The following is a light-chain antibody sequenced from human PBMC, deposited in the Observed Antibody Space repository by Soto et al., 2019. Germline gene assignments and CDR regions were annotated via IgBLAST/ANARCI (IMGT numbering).Light chain of an antibody. V-gene: IGKV1-5*03. Sequence: DIQMTQSPSSLSASVGDRVTITCRASQSISSWLAWYQQKPGKAPKLLIYKASSLESGVPSRFSGSESGTGFTLTISSLQPDDFATYYCQQYNSYSQTFGQGTKVDIK. J-gene: IGKJ1*01. CDR2: KAS. CDR3: QQYNSYSQT. CDR1: QSISSW.